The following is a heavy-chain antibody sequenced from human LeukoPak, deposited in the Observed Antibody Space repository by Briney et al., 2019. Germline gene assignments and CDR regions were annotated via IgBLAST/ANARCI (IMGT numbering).Heavy chain of an antibody. Sequence: ASVKVSCKASGYTFTGYYMHWVRQAPGQGLEWMGWINPNSGGTNYAQKFQGRVTMTRDTSISTAYMELSRLRSDDTAVYYCARQFSSGWRNWFDPWGQGTLVTVSS. CDR2: INPNSGGT. J-gene: IGHJ5*02. CDR1: GYTFTGYY. D-gene: IGHD6-19*01. V-gene: IGHV1-2*02. CDR3: ARQFSSGWRNWFDP.